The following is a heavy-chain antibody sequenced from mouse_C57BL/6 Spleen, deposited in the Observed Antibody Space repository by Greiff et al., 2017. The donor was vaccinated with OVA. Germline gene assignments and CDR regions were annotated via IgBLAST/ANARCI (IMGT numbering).Heavy chain of an antibody. Sequence: EVKLMESGPELVKPGASVKMSCKASGYTFTDYNMHWVKQSHGKSLEWIGYINPNNGGTSYNQKFKGKATLTVNKSSSTAYMELRSLTSEDSAVYYCARGGRYFDVGGTGTTVTVSS. CDR1: GYTFTDYN. J-gene: IGHJ1*03. CDR2: INPNNGGT. CDR3: ARGGRYFDV. V-gene: IGHV1-22*01.